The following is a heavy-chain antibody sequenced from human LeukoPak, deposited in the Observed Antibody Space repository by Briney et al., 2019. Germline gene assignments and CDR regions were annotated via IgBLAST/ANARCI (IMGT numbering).Heavy chain of an antibody. J-gene: IGHJ4*02. CDR2: IFYSGNT. Sequence: PSETLSLTCTVSGGSISSYYWSWIRQPPGKGQEWIGYIFYSGNTNYNPSLKSRVTISLDTSKNQFSLRLSSVTAADTAMYYCARGARGYSYGWGQGTLVTVSS. D-gene: IGHD5-18*01. CDR3: ARGARGYSYG. CDR1: GGSISSYY. V-gene: IGHV4-59*01.